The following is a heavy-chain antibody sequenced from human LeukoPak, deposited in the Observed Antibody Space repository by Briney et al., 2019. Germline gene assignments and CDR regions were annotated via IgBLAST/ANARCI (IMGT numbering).Heavy chain of an antibody. CDR1: GGSISSYY. CDR2: IYYSGST. Sequence: SETLSLTCTVSGGSISSYYWSWIRQPPGKGLEWIGYIYYSGSTNYNPSLKSRVTISVDTSKNQFSLKLSSVTAADTAVYYCARDRLQLQSWGQGTPVTVSS. J-gene: IGHJ5*02. V-gene: IGHV4-59*01. CDR3: ARDRLQLQS. D-gene: IGHD1-1*01.